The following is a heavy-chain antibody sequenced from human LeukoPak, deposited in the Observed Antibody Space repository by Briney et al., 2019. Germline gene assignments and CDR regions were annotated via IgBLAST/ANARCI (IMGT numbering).Heavy chain of an antibody. CDR1: GYTFTYYY. Sequence: ASVKVSCKASGYTFTYYYLHWVRLAPRQGLEWMGIINPSGGGTNYAQKFQGRVTLTRDTSTGTVYMELSSLISEDTAVYYCARRRDEGFDIWGQGTLVTVSS. V-gene: IGHV1-46*01. CDR2: INPSGGGT. CDR3: ARRRDEGFDI. J-gene: IGHJ3*02.